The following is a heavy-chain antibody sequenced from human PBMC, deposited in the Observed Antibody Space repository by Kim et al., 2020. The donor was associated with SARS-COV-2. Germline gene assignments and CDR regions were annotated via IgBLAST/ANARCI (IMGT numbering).Heavy chain of an antibody. V-gene: IGHV3-9*01. J-gene: IGHJ3*02. D-gene: IGHD2-15*01. Sequence: GGSLRLSCAASGFTFGDYAMHWVRQAPGKGLEWVSGISWNSGSIGYADSVKGRFTISRDNAKNSLYLQMNSLRAEDTALYYCAKVFVVVAEHDAFDIWGQGTMVTVSS. CDR2: ISWNSGSI. CDR3: AKVFVVVAEHDAFDI. CDR1: GFTFGDYA.